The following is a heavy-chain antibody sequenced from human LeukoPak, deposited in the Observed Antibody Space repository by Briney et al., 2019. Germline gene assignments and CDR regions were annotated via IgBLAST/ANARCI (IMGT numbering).Heavy chain of an antibody. Sequence: ASVKVSCKASGYTFTSYGISWVRQAPGQGLEWMGWISAYNGNTNYAQKLQGRVTMTTDTSTSTAYMELRSLRSGDTAVYYCAEGNSGYDSEYFQHWGQGTLVTVSS. V-gene: IGHV1-18*01. J-gene: IGHJ1*01. CDR3: AEGNSGYDSEYFQH. D-gene: IGHD5-12*01. CDR2: ISAYNGNT. CDR1: GYTFTSYG.